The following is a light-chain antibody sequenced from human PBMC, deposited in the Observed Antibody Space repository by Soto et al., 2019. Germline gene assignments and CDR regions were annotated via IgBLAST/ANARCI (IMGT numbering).Light chain of an antibody. V-gene: IGKV3-20*01. CDR2: GTS. CDR1: QSVSSTY. Sequence: EIVLTQSPGTLSLSPGEGATLSCRASQSVSSTYIAWYQQKPGQAPGLLIYGTSTRATGIPDRFRGSGSGTDFTLTFSRLEPEDFAVYFCQQYSVSPWTFGQGTRVEIK. J-gene: IGKJ1*01. CDR3: QQYSVSPWT.